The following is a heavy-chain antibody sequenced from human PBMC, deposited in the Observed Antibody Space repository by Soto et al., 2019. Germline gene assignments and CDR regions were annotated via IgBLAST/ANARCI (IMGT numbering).Heavy chain of an antibody. CDR3: AKDGSPGYSSGWYFGY. D-gene: IGHD6-19*01. CDR1: GFTFSSYA. CDR2: ISGSGGST. V-gene: IGHV3-23*01. J-gene: IGHJ4*02. Sequence: EVQLLESGGGLVQPGGSLRLSCAASGFTFSSYAMTWVRQAPGKGLEWVSAISGSGGSTYYADSVKGRFTISRDNSKNTLSLQMTSLRAEDTAVYYCAKDGSPGYSSGWYFGYWGQGTLVTVSS.